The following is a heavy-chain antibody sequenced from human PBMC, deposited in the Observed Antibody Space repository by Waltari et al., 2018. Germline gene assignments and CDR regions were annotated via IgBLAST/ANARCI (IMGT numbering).Heavy chain of an antibody. J-gene: IGHJ4*02. Sequence: QVQLQESGPGLLKPSQTLSLSCNVSGYSISSGGFYWGWVRQYPEKGRECLAYMYYDGSTYYNPSLKSRLHISIDASNNQFSLQLRDVSAADTAIYFCARAQSGGYCFDFWGQGTLVTVSS. CDR2: MYYDGST. CDR1: GYSISSGGFY. CDR3: ARAQSGGYCFDF. D-gene: IGHD2-21*01. V-gene: IGHV4-31*03.